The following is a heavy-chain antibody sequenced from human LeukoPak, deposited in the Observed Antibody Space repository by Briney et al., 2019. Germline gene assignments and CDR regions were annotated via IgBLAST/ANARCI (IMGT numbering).Heavy chain of an antibody. D-gene: IGHD2-2*01. Sequence: ASVKVSCKASGYTFTSYGISWVRQAPGQGLEWMGWISAYNGNTNYAQKFQGRVTITTDESTSTAYMELSSLRSEDTAVYYCVGDIVVVPAAIHFDYWGQGTLVTVSS. CDR1: GYTFTSYG. CDR3: VGDIVVVPAAIHFDY. CDR2: ISAYNGNT. J-gene: IGHJ4*02. V-gene: IGHV1-18*01.